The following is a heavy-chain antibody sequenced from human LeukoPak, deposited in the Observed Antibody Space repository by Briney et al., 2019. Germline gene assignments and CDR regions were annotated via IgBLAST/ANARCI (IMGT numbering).Heavy chain of an antibody. CDR3: ATTAIAVASFDY. CDR1: GYTLTELS. Sequence: ASVKVSCKVSGYTLTELSMHWVRQAPGKGLEWMGGFDPEDGETIYAQKFQGRVTMTEDTSTDTAYMELSSLRSEDTAVYYCATTAIAVASFDYRGQGTLVTVSS. J-gene: IGHJ4*02. V-gene: IGHV1-24*01. D-gene: IGHD6-19*01. CDR2: FDPEDGET.